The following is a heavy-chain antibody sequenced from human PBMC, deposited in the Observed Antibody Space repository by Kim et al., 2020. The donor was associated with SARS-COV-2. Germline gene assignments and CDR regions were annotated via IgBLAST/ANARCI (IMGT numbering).Heavy chain of an antibody. V-gene: IGHV1-46*01. J-gene: IGHJ4*02. Sequence: PIGGSTSYAQKFQCRVTMTRDTSTSTVYMELSSLRSEDTAVYYCASSSRYWGQGTLVTVSS. CDR2: PIGGST. D-gene: IGHD2-2*01. CDR3: ASSSRY.